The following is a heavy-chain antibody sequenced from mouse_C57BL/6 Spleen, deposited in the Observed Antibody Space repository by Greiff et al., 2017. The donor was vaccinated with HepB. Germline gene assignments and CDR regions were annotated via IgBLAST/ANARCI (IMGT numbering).Heavy chain of an antibody. Sequence: EVQLVESEGGLVQPGSSMKLSCTASGFTFSDYYMAWVRQVPEKGLEWVANINYDGSSTYYLDSLKSRFIISRDNAKNILYLQMSSLKSEDTATYYCARVSTVVAHWYFDVWGTGTTVTVSS. CDR2: INYDGSST. V-gene: IGHV5-16*01. CDR3: ARVSTVVAHWYFDV. J-gene: IGHJ1*03. CDR1: GFTFSDYY. D-gene: IGHD1-1*01.